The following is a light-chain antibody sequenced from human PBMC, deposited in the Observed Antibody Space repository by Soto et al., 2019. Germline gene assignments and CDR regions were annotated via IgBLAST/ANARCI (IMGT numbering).Light chain of an antibody. CDR1: QSVSSSY. CDR2: GAS. CDR3: HQRQYWPPIT. J-gene: IGKJ5*01. Sequence: EIVLTQSPGTLSLSPGERATLSCRASQSVSSSYLAWYQQKPGQAPRLLIYGASSRATGIPDRFSGSGSGTDFTLTISSLEPEDFAVYYCHQRQYWPPITFGQGTRLEIK. V-gene: IGKV3D-20*02.